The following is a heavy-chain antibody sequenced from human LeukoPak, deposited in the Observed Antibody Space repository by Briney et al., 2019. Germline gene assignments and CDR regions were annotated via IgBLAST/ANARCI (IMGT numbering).Heavy chain of an antibody. J-gene: IGHJ4*02. CDR1: GFTFSSYG. CDR2: IWYDGSNK. CDR3: ARAPRDDYSNYFDY. Sequence: PGGSLRLSCAASGFTFSSYGMHWVRQAPGKGLEWVAVIWYDGSNKYYADSVKGRFTISRDNSKNTLYLQMNSLRAEDTAVYYCARAPRDDYSNYFDYWGQGTLVTVSS. D-gene: IGHD4-11*01. V-gene: IGHV3-33*01.